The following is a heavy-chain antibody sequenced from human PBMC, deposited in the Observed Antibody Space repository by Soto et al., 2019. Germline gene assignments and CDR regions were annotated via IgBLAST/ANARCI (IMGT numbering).Heavy chain of an antibody. J-gene: IGHJ5*02. CDR2: INAGNGNT. V-gene: IGHV1-3*01. D-gene: IGHD6-13*01. Sequence: ASVKVSCKASGYTFTSYAMHWVRQAPGQRLEWMGWINAGNGNTKYSQKFQGRVTITRDTSASTAHMELSSLRSEDTAVYYCARGIAAAGTRFDPWGQGTLVTVSS. CDR1: GYTFTSYA. CDR3: ARGIAAAGTRFDP.